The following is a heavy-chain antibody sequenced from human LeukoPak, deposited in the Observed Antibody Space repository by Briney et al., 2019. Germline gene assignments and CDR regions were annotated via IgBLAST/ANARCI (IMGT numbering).Heavy chain of an antibody. J-gene: IGHJ3*01. CDR3: ARDWLAGNPYHDFDL. CDR1: GFTFSSYW. V-gene: IGHV3-7*01. CDR2: IKEDGSEE. Sequence: GGSLRLSCAASGFTFSSYWMSWVRQAPGKGLECVANIKEDGSEEYYVDSVKGRFTISRDNAKNSLYLQMNSLRAEDTAVYYCARDWLAGNPYHDFDLWGKGTTVTVSS. D-gene: IGHD3-22*01.